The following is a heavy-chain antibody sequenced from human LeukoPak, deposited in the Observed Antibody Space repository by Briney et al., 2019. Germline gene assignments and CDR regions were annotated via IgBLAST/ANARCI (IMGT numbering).Heavy chain of an antibody. CDR1: GFTFSSYS. CDR2: ISSSSSTI. Sequence: GGSLRLSCAASGFTFSSYSMNWVRQAPGKGLEWVSYISSSSSTIYYADSVKGRFTISRDNAKNSLYLQMNSLRDEDTAVYYCARDSPRGYYDSSGYPRHFDYWGQGTLVTVSS. D-gene: IGHD3-22*01. CDR3: ARDSPRGYYDSSGYPRHFDY. J-gene: IGHJ4*02. V-gene: IGHV3-48*02.